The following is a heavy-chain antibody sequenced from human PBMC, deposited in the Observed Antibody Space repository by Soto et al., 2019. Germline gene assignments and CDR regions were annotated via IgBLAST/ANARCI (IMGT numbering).Heavy chain of an antibody. Sequence: PSETLSLTCTVSGGSISSNGQYWNWIRQHQGKGLEWIGSIFNSWNTNYNPSLNSRVTISVDTSKNQLSLKLSSLTAADTAVYYCARGVAATPLSGSSWFDPWGQGTQVTVSS. V-gene: IGHV4-31*03. CDR2: IFNSWNT. CDR3: ARGVAATPLSGSSWFDP. D-gene: IGHD2-15*01. CDR1: GGSISSNGQY. J-gene: IGHJ5*02.